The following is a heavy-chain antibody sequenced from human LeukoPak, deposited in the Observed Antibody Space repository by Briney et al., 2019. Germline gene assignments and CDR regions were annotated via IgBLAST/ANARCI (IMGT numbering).Heavy chain of an antibody. CDR2: IISIFGTA. Sequence: SVKVSCKASGVTFSSYAISWVRQAPGQGLEWSGGIISIFGTANYAQKFQGRVTITADESTSTAYMELSSLRSEDTAAYYCARDIVVVVAAKWGYYYGMDVWGKGATVTVSS. J-gene: IGHJ6*04. CDR3: ARDIVVVVAAKWGYYYGMDV. CDR1: GVTFSSYA. V-gene: IGHV1-69*13. D-gene: IGHD2-15*01.